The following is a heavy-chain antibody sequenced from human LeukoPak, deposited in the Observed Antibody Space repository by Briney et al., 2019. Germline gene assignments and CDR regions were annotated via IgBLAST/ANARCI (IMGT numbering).Heavy chain of an antibody. J-gene: IGHJ4*02. CDR3: ARVYYDILTGYYPSDLDC. V-gene: IGHV1-2*02. D-gene: IGHD3-9*01. Sequence: ASVKVSCKASGYTFTGYYMHWVRQAPGQGLEWMGWINPNSGGTNYAQKFQGRVTMTRDTSISTAYMELSSLRSDDTAVYYCARVYYDILTGYYPSDLDCWGQGTLVTVSS. CDR1: GYTFTGYY. CDR2: INPNSGGT.